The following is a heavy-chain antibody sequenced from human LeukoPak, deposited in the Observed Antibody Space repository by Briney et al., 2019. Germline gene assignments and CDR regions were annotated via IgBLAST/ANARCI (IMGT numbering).Heavy chain of an antibody. D-gene: IGHD4-17*01. CDR3: ARDYADYVGYFFFDY. V-gene: IGHV3-23*01. CDR2: ISGSGGTT. CDR1: GFTFSTYA. J-gene: IGHJ4*02. Sequence: GGSLRLSCAASGFTFSTYAMSWVRQAPGKGLEWVSAISGSGGTTYYADSVKGRFTISRDNSKNTLYLQMNSLRAEDTAVYYCARDYADYVGYFFFDYWGQGTLVTVSS.